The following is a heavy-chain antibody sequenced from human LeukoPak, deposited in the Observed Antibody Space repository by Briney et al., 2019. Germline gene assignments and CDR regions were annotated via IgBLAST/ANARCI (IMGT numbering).Heavy chain of an antibody. D-gene: IGHD1-14*01. J-gene: IGHJ6*03. CDR3: ARVGPWVNPDYYYYYMDV. Sequence: PSETLSLTCAVYGGSFSGYYWTWIRQPPGKGLEWIGEINHRRSTKYSPSLKSRVTISVDTSKNQFSLRLSSVTAADTAVYYCARVGPWVNPDYYYYYMDVWGKGTTVTVSS. CDR1: GGSFSGYY. V-gene: IGHV4-34*01. CDR2: INHRRST.